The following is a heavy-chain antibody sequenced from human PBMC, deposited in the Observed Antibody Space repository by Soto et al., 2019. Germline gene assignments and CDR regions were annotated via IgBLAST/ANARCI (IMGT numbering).Heavy chain of an antibody. CDR3: ALRSMAVVPEY. V-gene: IGHV4-59*01. D-gene: IGHD3-22*01. CDR2: LYYGRSA. J-gene: IGHJ4*02. CDR1: GDSISSYY. Sequence: QVQLQESGPGLVKPSETLSLTCAVSGDSISSYYCMWIRQPPGKGLESIGYLYYGRSANYTPSLKSRVSLSVDTSTNQCSLTLSSMTAADTAVYYCALRSMAVVPEYWGQGTLVTVSS.